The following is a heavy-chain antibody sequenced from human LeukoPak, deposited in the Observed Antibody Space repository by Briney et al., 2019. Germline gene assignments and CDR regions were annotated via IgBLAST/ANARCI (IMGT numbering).Heavy chain of an antibody. V-gene: IGHV3-48*03. D-gene: IGHD3-10*01. Sequence: QSGGSLRLSCAASRFSFTGDDMNWVRQAPGKGLEWVSYISSSGYTIYYADSVKGRFTISRDNAKKSLYLQMNSLRAEDTAVYYCAREGSSYAPSQPFYFDYWGQGTLVTVPS. CDR2: ISSSGYTI. CDR3: AREGSSYAPSQPFYFDY. J-gene: IGHJ4*02. CDR1: RFSFTGDD.